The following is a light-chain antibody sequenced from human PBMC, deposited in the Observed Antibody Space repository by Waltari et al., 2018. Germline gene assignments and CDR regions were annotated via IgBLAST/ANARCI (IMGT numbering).Light chain of an antibody. J-gene: IGLJ2*01. CDR2: GNR. Sequence: YHLLPETARTLLICGNRKRASGVPDRLSGSKSGTSATLASTGLQAEDEAGYYCQSYGSSLSGSVFGGGTKLAVL. CDR3: QSYGSSLSGSV. V-gene: IGLV1-40*01.